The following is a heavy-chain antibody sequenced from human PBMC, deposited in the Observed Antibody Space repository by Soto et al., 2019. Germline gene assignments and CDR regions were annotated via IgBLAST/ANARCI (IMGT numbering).Heavy chain of an antibody. CDR1: GFTFSSYG. Sequence: QVQLVESGGGVVQPGRSLRLSCAASGFTFSSYGMHWVRQAPGKGLEWVAVIWYDGSNKYYADSVKGRFTISRDNSKNTLYLQMNSLRAEDTAVYYCARDQPDSGSYFLRGMSYYGMDVWGQGTTVTVSS. D-gene: IGHD1-26*01. CDR2: IWYDGSNK. J-gene: IGHJ6*02. CDR3: ARDQPDSGSYFLRGMSYYGMDV. V-gene: IGHV3-33*01.